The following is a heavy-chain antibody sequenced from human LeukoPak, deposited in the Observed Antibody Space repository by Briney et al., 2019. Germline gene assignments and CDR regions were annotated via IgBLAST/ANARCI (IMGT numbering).Heavy chain of an antibody. Sequence: PGGSLRLSCAASGFTVSRSFMSWVRQAPGKGLEWVSVIYTGGSTYYADFVKGRFTISRDNSNNTLYLQMNSLRAEDTAVYYCAKDQPLRYYGSGSHSDYWGQGTLVTVSS. D-gene: IGHD3-10*01. CDR3: AKDQPLRYYGSGSHSDY. J-gene: IGHJ4*02. V-gene: IGHV3-53*01. CDR2: IYTGGST. CDR1: GFTVSRSF.